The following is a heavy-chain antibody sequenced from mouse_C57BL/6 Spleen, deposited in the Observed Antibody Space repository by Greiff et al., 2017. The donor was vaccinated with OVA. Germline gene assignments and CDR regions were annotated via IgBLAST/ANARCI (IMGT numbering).Heavy chain of an antibody. CDR1: GYTFTSYW. D-gene: IGHD3-2*01. CDR2: IDPSDSET. V-gene: IGHV1-52*01. CDR3: ARDSPYAMDY. J-gene: IGHJ4*01. Sequence: QVQLQQPGAELVRPGSSVQLSCQASGYTFTSYWMHWVKQRPIQGLEWIGNIDPSDSETHYNQKFKDKATLTVDKSSSTAYMQLSSLTSADSAVYYCARDSPYAMDYWGQGTSVTVSS.